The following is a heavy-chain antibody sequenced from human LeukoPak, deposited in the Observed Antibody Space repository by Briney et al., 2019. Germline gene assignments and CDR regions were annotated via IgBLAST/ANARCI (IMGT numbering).Heavy chain of an antibody. V-gene: IGHV3-30-3*01. Sequence: GGSLRLSCAASGFTFSSYAMHWVRQAPGKGLEWVAVISYDGSNKYYADSVKGRFTISRDNSKNTLYLQMNGLRAEDTAVYYCARDRNDYGDYVPLGDYYYGMDVWGQGTTVTVSS. CDR2: ISYDGSNK. J-gene: IGHJ6*02. CDR1: GFTFSSYA. D-gene: IGHD4-17*01. CDR3: ARDRNDYGDYVPLGDYYYGMDV.